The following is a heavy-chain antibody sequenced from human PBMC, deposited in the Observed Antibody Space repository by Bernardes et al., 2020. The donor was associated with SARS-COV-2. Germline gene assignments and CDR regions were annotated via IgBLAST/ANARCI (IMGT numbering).Heavy chain of an antibody. V-gene: IGHV3-23*01. CDR2: ITGNGDIT. CDR1: GISFSNYA. CDR3: RGIYYFYGMEV. Sequence: GGSLRLSCVASGISFSNYAMSWVRQAPGRGLEWVSVITGNGDITYYADSVKGRFTISRDNSKNTLYLQMNSLRAEDTAVYYCRGIYYFYGMEVWGPGTTVTVS. J-gene: IGHJ6*02.